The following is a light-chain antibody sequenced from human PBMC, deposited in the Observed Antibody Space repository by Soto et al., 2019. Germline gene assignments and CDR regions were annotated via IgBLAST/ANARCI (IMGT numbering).Light chain of an antibody. CDR3: QQRSNWPWT. CDR1: QSVSSH. J-gene: IGKJ1*01. Sequence: EIVLTQSPATLSLSPGERATLSCRASQSVSSHLAWHQQKPGQAPRLLIHDASKRATGIPARISGSGSGTDFILTISSLEPEDFAVYYCQQRSNWPWTFGQGTKVEIK. V-gene: IGKV3-11*01. CDR2: DAS.